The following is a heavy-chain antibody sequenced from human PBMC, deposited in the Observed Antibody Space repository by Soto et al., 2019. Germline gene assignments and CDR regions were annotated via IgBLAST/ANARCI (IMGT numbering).Heavy chain of an antibody. J-gene: IGHJ6*02. V-gene: IGHV6-1*01. CDR3: ASACSGGSCYSSLYYGMDV. CDR1: GDSVSSNSAA. CDR2: TYYRSRWYN. Sequence: SQTLSLTCAISGDSVSSNSAAWNWIRQSPSRGLEWLGRTYYRSRWYNDYAVSVRSRITVNPDTSKNQFSLHLNSVTPEDTAVYYCASACSGGSCYSSLYYGMDVWGQGTTVTVSS. D-gene: IGHD2-15*01.